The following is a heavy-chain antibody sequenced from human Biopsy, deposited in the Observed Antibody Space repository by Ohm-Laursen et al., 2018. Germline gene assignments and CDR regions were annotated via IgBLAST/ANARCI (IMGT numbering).Heavy chain of an antibody. Sequence: GASVRVSCKASGYSFTSYYMHWVRQAPGQGLEWMGMFNPSGSTTSYPQIFQGRVTMTRDTSKSTVYMELSSLRSADTAVYFCARNTSWYGDLYYFDYWGQGTLVIVSS. J-gene: IGHJ4*02. CDR1: GYSFTSYY. CDR2: FNPSGSTT. V-gene: IGHV1-46*01. D-gene: IGHD6-13*01. CDR3: ARNTSWYGDLYYFDY.